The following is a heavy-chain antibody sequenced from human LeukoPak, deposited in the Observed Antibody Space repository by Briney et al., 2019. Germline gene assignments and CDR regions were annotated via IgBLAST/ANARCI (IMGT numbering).Heavy chain of an antibody. CDR3: ARVYREGRAYYFDY. J-gene: IGHJ4*02. CDR2: IHYSGST. D-gene: IGHD3-10*01. V-gene: IGHV4-39*07. CDR1: GDSISSGGSISSSHYY. Sequence: SETLSLTCTVSGDSISSGGSISSSHYYWGWIRQPPGKGLEWIGTIHYSGSTYYNPSLKSRVTISGDTSKNQFSLKLSSVTAADTAVYYCARVYREGRAYYFDYWGQGTLVTVSS.